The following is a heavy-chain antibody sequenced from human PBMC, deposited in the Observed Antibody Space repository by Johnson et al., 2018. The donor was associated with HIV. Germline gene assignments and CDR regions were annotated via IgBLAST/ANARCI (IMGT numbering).Heavy chain of an antibody. CDR2: IRGSGGRT. D-gene: IGHD3-22*01. J-gene: IGHJ3*02. V-gene: IGHV3-23*04. CDR3: ARAFPVVILAFDI. CDR1: GFTFSSYA. Sequence: VQLVESGGGLVQPGGSLRLSCAASGFTFSSYAMSWVRQAPGKGLEWVSVIRGSGGRTYYADSVKGRFTISRDNSKNSLYLQMNSLKAEDTVMYYCARAFPVVILAFDIWGQGTMLTVSS.